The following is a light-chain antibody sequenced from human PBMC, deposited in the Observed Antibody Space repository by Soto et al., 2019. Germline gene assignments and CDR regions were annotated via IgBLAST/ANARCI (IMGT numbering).Light chain of an antibody. V-gene: IGKV1-17*01. CDR2: AAS. CDR3: LQPESYPFT. CDR1: QGIRNY. J-gene: IGKJ3*01. Sequence: DIQMTQSPSSLSASVGDRVTITCRASQGIRNYLGWYQQKPGKAPKRLIYAASSLQGGVPSRFIGSGSGKEFTLTISSLQPEDFATDYCLQPESYPFTFGPGTKVDIK.